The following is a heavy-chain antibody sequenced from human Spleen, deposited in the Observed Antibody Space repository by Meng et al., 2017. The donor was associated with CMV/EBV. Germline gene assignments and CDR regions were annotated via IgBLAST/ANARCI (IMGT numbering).Heavy chain of an antibody. V-gene: IGHV4-61*01. Sequence: SETLSLTCTVSGGSVSSGTYYWSWIRQPPGKGLEWIAYIYYTGSTNYNPSLKSRVTMSLDTSKSQFSLKLSSVTAADTAVYYCARAPSSSSDLWGQGTLVTVSS. CDR1: GGSVSSGTYY. J-gene: IGHJ5*02. CDR2: IYYTGST. CDR3: ARAPSSSSDL. D-gene: IGHD6-6*01.